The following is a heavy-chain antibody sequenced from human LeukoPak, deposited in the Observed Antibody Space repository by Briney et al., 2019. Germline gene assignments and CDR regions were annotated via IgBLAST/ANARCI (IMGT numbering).Heavy chain of an antibody. CDR2: ISSDGNNK. J-gene: IGHJ6*03. V-gene: IGHV3-30*03. CDR3: ARGSGRNYYDFWKYYMDV. Sequence: PGGSLRLSCAASGFSFSSYGMHWVRQAPGKGLEWVAVISSDGNNKDYADSLKGRFTISRDNSKNTLYLQMNSLRAEDTAMYYCARGSGRNYYDFWKYYMDVWGKGTTVTVSS. D-gene: IGHD3-3*01. CDR1: GFSFSSYG.